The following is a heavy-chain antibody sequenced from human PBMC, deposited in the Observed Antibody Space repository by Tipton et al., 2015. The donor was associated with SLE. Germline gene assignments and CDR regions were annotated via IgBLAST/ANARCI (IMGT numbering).Heavy chain of an antibody. CDR3: ARRYEYSYGFDY. J-gene: IGHJ4*02. Sequence: SPSFQGHVTISADKSISTAYLQWSSLKASDTAMYYCARRYEYSYGFDYWGQGTLVTVSP. V-gene: IGHV5-10-1*01. D-gene: IGHD5-18*01.